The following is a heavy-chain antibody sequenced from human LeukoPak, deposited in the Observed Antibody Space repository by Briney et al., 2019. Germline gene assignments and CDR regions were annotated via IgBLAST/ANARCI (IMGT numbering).Heavy chain of an antibody. V-gene: IGHV4-59*01. D-gene: IGHD5-12*01. Sequence: PSETLSLTCTVSGCSISSYYWSWIRQPPGKGLEWIGYIYYSGSTYYNPSLKSRVTISVDTSKNQFSLKLGSVTAADTAVYYCARDSSGYDTLDYWGQGTLVTVSS. CDR2: IYYSGST. J-gene: IGHJ4*02. CDR3: ARDSSGYDTLDY. CDR1: GCSISSYY.